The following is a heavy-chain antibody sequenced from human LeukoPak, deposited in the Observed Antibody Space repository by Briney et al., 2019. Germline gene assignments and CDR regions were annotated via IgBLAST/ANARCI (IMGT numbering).Heavy chain of an antibody. CDR3: ASPPTSYYDFWSGYYSHYFDY. Sequence: SETLSLTCAVYGGSFSGYYWSWIRQPPGKGLEWIGEINHSGSTNYNPSLKSRVTISVDTSKNQFSLKLSSVTAADTAVYYCASPPTSYYDFWSGYYSHYFDYWGQGTLVTVSS. D-gene: IGHD3-3*01. V-gene: IGHV4-34*01. J-gene: IGHJ4*02. CDR1: GGSFSGYY. CDR2: INHSGST.